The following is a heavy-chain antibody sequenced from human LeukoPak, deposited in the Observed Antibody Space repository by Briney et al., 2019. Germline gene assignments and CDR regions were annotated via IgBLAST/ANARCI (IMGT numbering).Heavy chain of an antibody. Sequence: GASVKVSCKASGYTFTSYGISWVRQAPGQGLEWMGWISPYNGDTNYAQTLRGRVTMTTDTSTSTAYMELRSLISDDTAVYYCARKPGERYYDYWGQGTLVTVSS. D-gene: IGHD2-21*01. CDR1: GYTFTSYG. CDR2: ISPYNGDT. J-gene: IGHJ4*02. V-gene: IGHV1-18*01. CDR3: ARKPGERYYDY.